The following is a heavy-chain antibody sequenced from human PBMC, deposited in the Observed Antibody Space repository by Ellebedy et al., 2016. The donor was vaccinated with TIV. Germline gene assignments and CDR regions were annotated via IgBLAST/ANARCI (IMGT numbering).Heavy chain of an antibody. V-gene: IGHV3-7*01. Sequence: GGSLRLXCAASGFTFRNYWMSWARQTPGKGLEWVAIIKNDGSDIHYVDSVKGRFVISRDNAKNSLYLQMNSLRAEDTAVYFCARGPVQFYYGSGIYYFDYWGQGTLVTVSS. CDR1: GFTFRNYW. D-gene: IGHD3-10*01. CDR3: ARGPVQFYYGSGIYYFDY. CDR2: IKNDGSDI. J-gene: IGHJ4*02.